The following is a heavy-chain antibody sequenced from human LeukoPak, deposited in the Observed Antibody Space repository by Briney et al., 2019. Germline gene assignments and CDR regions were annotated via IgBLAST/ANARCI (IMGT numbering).Heavy chain of an antibody. V-gene: IGHV3-66*01. CDR1: GLTVSSNY. D-gene: IGHD1-7*01. CDR2: ISSGGST. Sequence: GRSLRLSCAASGLTVSSNYMSWVRQAPGKGLEWVSLISSGGSTYYADSVRGRFTISRDNSKNTLYLQMNSLRAEDTAVYYCARDWGNWNYDYWGQGTLVTVSS. J-gene: IGHJ4*02. CDR3: ARDWGNWNYDY.